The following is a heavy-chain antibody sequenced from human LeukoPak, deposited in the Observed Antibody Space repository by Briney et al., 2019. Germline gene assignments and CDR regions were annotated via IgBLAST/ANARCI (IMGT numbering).Heavy chain of an antibody. Sequence: SETLSLTCAVYGGSFNDYYWNWIRQPPGKGLEWIGEINLRGSTTYNPSLKSRVTISLDESKNQFSLKLSSVTAADTAVYYCARLWLVRTNWFDPWGQGTLVTVSS. D-gene: IGHD6-19*01. CDR2: INLRGST. CDR1: GGSFNDYY. V-gene: IGHV4-34*01. J-gene: IGHJ5*02. CDR3: ARLWLVRTNWFDP.